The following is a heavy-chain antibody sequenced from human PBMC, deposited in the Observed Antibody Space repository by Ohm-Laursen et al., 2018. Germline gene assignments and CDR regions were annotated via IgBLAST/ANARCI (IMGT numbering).Heavy chain of an antibody. CDR1: GFTFSTYT. V-gene: IGHV3-48*01. Sequence: SLRLSCAASGFTFSTYTMNWVRQAPGKGLERVSYISSSSRTIYYADSVKGRFTISRDNAKNSLYLQMKSLRAEDTAVYYCAREYSSSSGRAFDIWGQGTMVTVSS. CDR2: ISSSSRTI. J-gene: IGHJ3*02. CDR3: AREYSSSSGRAFDI. D-gene: IGHD6-6*01.